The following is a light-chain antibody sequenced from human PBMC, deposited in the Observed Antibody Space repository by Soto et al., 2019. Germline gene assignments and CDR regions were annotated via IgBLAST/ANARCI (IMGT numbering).Light chain of an antibody. Sequence: ERLLRQSPATVSLSRGERATLSCRASPSVSNSLAWYQHKPGQAPRLLIYDASNRATGVPTRFSGSGSGTDFTLTISSLEPEDFAVYYCQQRNQWPPVTFGGGTKVDIK. CDR1: PSVSNS. CDR2: DAS. V-gene: IGKV3-11*01. CDR3: QQRNQWPPVT. J-gene: IGKJ4*01.